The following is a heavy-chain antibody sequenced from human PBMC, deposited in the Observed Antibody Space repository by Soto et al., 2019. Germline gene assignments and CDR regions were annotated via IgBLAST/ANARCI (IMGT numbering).Heavy chain of an antibody. CDR2: INSDGSST. Sequence: PGGALRLCCAASGFTSSSYWMHWVRQAPGKGLVWVSRINSDGSSTSYADSVKGRFTISRDNAKNTLYLQMNSLRAEDTAVYYCASPRYSYGPIYYWGQGTLVTVSS. D-gene: IGHD5-18*01. CDR3: ASPRYSYGPIYY. J-gene: IGHJ4*02. CDR1: GFTSSSYW. V-gene: IGHV3-74*01.